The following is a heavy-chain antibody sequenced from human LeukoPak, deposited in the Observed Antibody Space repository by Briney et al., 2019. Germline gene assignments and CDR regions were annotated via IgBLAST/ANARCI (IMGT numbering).Heavy chain of an antibody. CDR2: ISDNGGRT. J-gene: IGHJ4*02. CDR3: AKDFGRNLGGPGY. CDR1: GFTFSTYT. V-gene: IGHV3-23*01. D-gene: IGHD1-14*01. Sequence: GGSLRLSCAASGFTFSTYTMAWVRQAPGGGRGWVSGISDNGGRTYYADSVKSRFAISRDDSKSTLYLQMNSLRGEDTAVYYCAKDFGRNLGGPGYWGRGTLVIVSS.